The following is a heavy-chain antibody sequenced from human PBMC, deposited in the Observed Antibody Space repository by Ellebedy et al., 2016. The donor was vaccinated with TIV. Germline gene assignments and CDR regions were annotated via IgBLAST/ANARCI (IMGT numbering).Heavy chain of an antibody. Sequence: GESLKISXLTSGTTFSNCWIAWVRQMPGKGLEWMGIIHPGDSNIKYSPSFQGQVTISAYKSINTAYLQWNSLKASDSAMYYCARRSYHYCSFSGCFPFYFDSWGRGTLVTVSS. CDR2: IHPGDSNI. V-gene: IGHV5-51*01. CDR3: ARRSYHYCSFSGCFPFYFDS. J-gene: IGHJ4*02. D-gene: IGHD5-12*01. CDR1: GTTFSNCW.